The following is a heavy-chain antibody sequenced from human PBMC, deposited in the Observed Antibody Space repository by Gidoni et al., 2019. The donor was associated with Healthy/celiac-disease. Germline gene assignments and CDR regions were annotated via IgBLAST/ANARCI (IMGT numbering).Heavy chain of an antibody. CDR3: TRQGYCSSTSCYAVDYYYYYYMDV. Sequence: EVQLVESGGGLVQPGGSLKLSCAAPGFHFRGSAMPWVRQASGNGLEWVGRIRSKANSYATAYAASVKGRFTISRDDSKNTAYLQMNSLKTEDTAVYYCTRQGYCSSTSCYAVDYYYYYYMDVWGKGTTVTVSS. J-gene: IGHJ6*03. CDR1: GFHFRGSA. CDR2: IRSKANSYAT. V-gene: IGHV3-73*02. D-gene: IGHD2-2*01.